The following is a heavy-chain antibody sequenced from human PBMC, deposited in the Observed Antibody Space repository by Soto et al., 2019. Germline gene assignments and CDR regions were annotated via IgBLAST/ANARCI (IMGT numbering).Heavy chain of an antibody. CDR2: MYHTGTT. V-gene: IGHV4-4*07. CDR3: ERDVGYTGYEQGNPFDL. D-gene: IGHD5-12*01. CDR1: GGSISRYY. Sequence: SETLSLTCSVSGGSISRYYWSWIWQTAGKRLEWIGRMYHTGTTDYNPSLKRRLSMSVDTSKNQFSLRLSSVTAADTALYYCERDVGYTGYEQGNPFDLWGQGTMVT. J-gene: IGHJ3*01.